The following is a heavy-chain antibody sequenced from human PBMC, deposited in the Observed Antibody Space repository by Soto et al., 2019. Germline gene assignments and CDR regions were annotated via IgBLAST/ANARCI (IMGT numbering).Heavy chain of an antibody. J-gene: IGHJ4*02. D-gene: IGHD3-10*01. V-gene: IGHV1-18*01. CDR2: ISTYNGHP. Sequence: QVQLVQSGAEVKKPGASVKVSCKASGYTFTSYGITWVRLAPGQGLEWMGWISTYNGHPNYAQKLQGRLTMTTDTSTSTAYMELRSLRSDDTAVYYCARVWFGESEDYWGQGTLVTVSS. CDR1: GYTFTSYG. CDR3: ARVWFGESEDY.